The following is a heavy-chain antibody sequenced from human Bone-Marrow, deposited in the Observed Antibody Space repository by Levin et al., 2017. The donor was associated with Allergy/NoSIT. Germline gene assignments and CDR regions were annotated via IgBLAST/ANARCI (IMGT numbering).Heavy chain of an antibody. J-gene: IGHJ5*02. CDR2: IYYSGST. D-gene: IGHD2-21*02. CDR1: GGSISSSSYY. V-gene: IGHV4-39*01. CDR3: ARPIGPYCGGDCYHSGNWFDP. Sequence: PSQTLSLTCTVSGGSISSSSYYWGWIRQPPGKGLEWIGSIYYSGSTYYNPSLKSRVTISVDTSKNQFSLKLSSVTAADTAVYYCARPIGPYCGGDCYHSGNWFDPWGQGTLVTVSS.